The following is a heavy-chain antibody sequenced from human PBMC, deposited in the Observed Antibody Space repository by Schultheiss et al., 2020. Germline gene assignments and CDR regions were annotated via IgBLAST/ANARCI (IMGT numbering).Heavy chain of an antibody. Sequence: SQTLSLTCTVSGGSISSYYWSWIRQPPGKGLEWIGYIYYSGSTNYNPSLKSRVTISVDTSKNQFSLKLSSVTAADTAVYYCALYYYGSGSAGAFDIWGQGTMVTVS. V-gene: IGHV4-59*08. CDR2: IYYSGST. D-gene: IGHD3-10*01. CDR1: GGSISSYY. CDR3: ALYYYGSGSAGAFDI. J-gene: IGHJ3*02.